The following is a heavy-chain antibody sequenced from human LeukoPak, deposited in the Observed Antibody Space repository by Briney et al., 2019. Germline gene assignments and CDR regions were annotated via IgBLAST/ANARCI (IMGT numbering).Heavy chain of an antibody. CDR3: AKDLEGMRSYDHYGMDV. CDR1: GFTFSNYG. Sequence: GGSLRLSCAASGFTFSNYGMHWVRQAPGKGLEWVAVISYAANYKYYADSVKGRFTISRDNSKNTLYLQMNSLRGEDTAVYYCAKDLEGMRSYDHYGMDVWGQGTTVTVSS. V-gene: IGHV3-30*18. J-gene: IGHJ6*02. CDR2: ISYAANYK. D-gene: IGHD5-24*01.